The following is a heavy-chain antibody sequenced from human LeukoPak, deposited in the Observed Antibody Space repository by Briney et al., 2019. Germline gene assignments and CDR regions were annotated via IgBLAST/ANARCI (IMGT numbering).Heavy chain of an antibody. J-gene: IGHJ4*02. CDR2: ISTDGKDK. D-gene: IGHD2-2*01. CDR1: GFTLSNYA. CDR3: AKDQKWGPADYYFDS. Sequence: GGSLRLSCAASGFTLSNYAMHWVRQAPGKGLEWVTVISTDGKDKKYADSVKGRFAISGDNSKNTLDLQMNSLRAEDTAVYYCAKDQKWGPADYYFDSWGESYLDTVSS. V-gene: IGHV3-30*18.